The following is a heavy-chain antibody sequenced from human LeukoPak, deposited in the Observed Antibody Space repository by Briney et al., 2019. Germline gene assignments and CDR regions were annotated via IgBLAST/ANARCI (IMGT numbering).Heavy chain of an antibody. V-gene: IGHV4-39*02. D-gene: IGHD6-13*01. Sequence: TSETLSLTCTVSGRSISSSSYYWGWLRQPPGKGLEWIGSIYYSGSTYYNPSLKSRVTISVDTSKNQFSLKLSSVTAADTAVYYCARDSSSSGHAFDIWGQGTVVTVSS. CDR1: GRSISSSSYY. CDR2: IYYSGST. CDR3: ARDSSSSGHAFDI. J-gene: IGHJ3*02.